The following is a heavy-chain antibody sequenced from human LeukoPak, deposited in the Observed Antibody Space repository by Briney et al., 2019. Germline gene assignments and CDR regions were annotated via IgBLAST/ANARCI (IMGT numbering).Heavy chain of an antibody. Sequence: SSETLSLTCTVCGGSISIYYWSWIRQPAGKGLEWIGRIYTSGSTNYNPSLKSRVTMSVDTSKNQFSLKLSSVTAADTAVYYCARDRYYYGSGSYSWFDPWGQGTLVTVSS. V-gene: IGHV4-4*07. CDR2: IYTSGST. J-gene: IGHJ5*02. D-gene: IGHD3-10*01. CDR3: ARDRYYYGSGSYSWFDP. CDR1: GGSISIYY.